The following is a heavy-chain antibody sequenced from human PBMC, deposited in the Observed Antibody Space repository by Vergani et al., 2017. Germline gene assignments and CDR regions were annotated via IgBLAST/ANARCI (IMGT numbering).Heavy chain of an antibody. CDR1: GFTFSSYW. D-gene: IGHD1-14*01. CDR3: ARESTIGSYNWFDP. Sequence: EVQLVESGGGLVQPGGSLRLSCAASGFTFSSYWMSWVRQAPGKGLECVANIKQDGSEKYYVDSVKGRFTISRDNAKNSLYLQMNSLRAEDTAVYYCARESTIGSYNWFDPWGQGTLVTVSS. J-gene: IGHJ5*02. V-gene: IGHV3-7*03. CDR2: IKQDGSEK.